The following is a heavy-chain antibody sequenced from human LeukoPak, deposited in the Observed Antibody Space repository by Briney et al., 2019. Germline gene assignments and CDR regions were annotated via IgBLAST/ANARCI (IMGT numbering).Heavy chain of an antibody. CDR1: GFTFSSYW. CDR2: IKQDGGEK. D-gene: IGHD3-9*01. CDR3: ARDLLVVETGYNYGMDV. J-gene: IGHJ6*02. V-gene: IGHV3-7*04. Sequence: GGSLRLSCAASGFTFSSYWMSWVRQAPGKGLEWVANIKQDGGEKYYVDSVKGRFTISRDNAKNSLYLQMNSLRAEDTAVYYCARDLLVVETGYNYGMDVWGQGTTVTVSS.